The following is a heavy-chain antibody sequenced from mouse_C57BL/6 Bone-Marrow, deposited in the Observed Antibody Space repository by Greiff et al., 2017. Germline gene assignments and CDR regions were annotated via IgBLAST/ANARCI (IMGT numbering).Heavy chain of an antibody. J-gene: IGHJ2*01. V-gene: IGHV14-3*01. CDR3: AGRETAHFDY. Sequence: LVESVAELVRPGASVKLSCTASGFNIKNTYMHWVKQRPEQGLEWIGRIDPANGNTKYAPKFQGKATITEDTSSNTAYLQRSSLTSEDTAIYYGAGRETAHFDYWGQGTTLTVAS. CDR2: IDPANGNT. D-gene: IGHD4-1*01. CDR1: GFNIKNTY.